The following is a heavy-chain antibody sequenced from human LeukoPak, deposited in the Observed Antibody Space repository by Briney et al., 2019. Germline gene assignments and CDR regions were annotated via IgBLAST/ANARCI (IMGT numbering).Heavy chain of an antibody. V-gene: IGHV3-9*01. CDR1: GFTFDDYA. CDR3: AKDRGFGELFGGFDY. D-gene: IGHD3-10*01. J-gene: IGHJ4*02. CDR2: ISWNSGSI. Sequence: GGSLRLSCAASGFTFDDYAMHWVRQAPGKGLEWVSGISWNSGSIGYADSEKGRFTISRDNAKNSLYLQMNSLRAEDTALYYCAKDRGFGELFGGFDYWGQGTLVTVSS.